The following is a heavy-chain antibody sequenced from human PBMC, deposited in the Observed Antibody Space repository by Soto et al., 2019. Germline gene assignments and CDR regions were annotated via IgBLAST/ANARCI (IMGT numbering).Heavy chain of an antibody. Sequence: QVQLVQSGAEVKKPGSSVKVSCKASGGTFSIFAISWVRQAPGQGLEWMGGIIPIYGTANYAQKFQGRVTITADASTRTAYMELSSLRSEDTAVYYCAKDRRADWESYYYYAMDVWGQGTTVTVSS. V-gene: IGHV1-69*01. D-gene: IGHD1-26*01. J-gene: IGHJ6*02. CDR2: IIPIYGTA. CDR1: GGTFSIFA. CDR3: AKDRRADWESYYYYAMDV.